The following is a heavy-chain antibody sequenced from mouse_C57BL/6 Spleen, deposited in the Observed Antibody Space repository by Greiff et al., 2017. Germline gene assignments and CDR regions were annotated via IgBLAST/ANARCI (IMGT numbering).Heavy chain of an antibody. Sequence: QVQLQQPGAELVKPGASVKLSCKASGYTFTSYWMQWVKQRPGQGLEWIGEIDPSDIYTTYNQTFKGKATLTVDTSSSTAYMQLRSLTSEDSAVYYCARSGYSNYDWAMDYWGQGTSVTVSS. CDR1: GYTFTSYW. J-gene: IGHJ4*01. CDR2: IDPSDIYT. CDR3: ARSGYSNYDWAMDY. D-gene: IGHD2-5*01. V-gene: IGHV1-50*01.